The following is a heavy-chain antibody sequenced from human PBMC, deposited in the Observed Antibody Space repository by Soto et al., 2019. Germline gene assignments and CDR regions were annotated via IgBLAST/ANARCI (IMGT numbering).Heavy chain of an antibody. CDR2: ISSSGSTI. CDR1: GFTFSSYE. Sequence: PGGSLRLSCAASGFTFSSYEMNWVRQAPGKGLEWVSYISSSGSTIYYADSVKGRFTISRDNAKNSLYLQMNSLRAEDTAVYYCASYDIGWFGSFGPWGQGTMVTVCS. J-gene: IGHJ5*02. V-gene: IGHV3-48*03. CDR3: ASYDIGWFGSFGP. D-gene: IGHD3-22*01.